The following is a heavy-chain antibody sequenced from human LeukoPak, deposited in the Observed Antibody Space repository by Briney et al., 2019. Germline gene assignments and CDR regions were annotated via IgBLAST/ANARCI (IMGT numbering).Heavy chain of an antibody. CDR3: AMYCNSTSCSTDY. CDR1: GFTFSSYG. D-gene: IGHD2-2*02. Sequence: GGSLRLSCAASGFTFSSYGMHWVRQAPGKGLEWVAFIRYDGSNKYYADSVKGRFTISRDNAKNSLYLQMNSLRAEDTAVYYCAMYCNSTSCSTDYWGQGTLVTVSS. J-gene: IGHJ4*02. V-gene: IGHV3-30*02. CDR2: IRYDGSNK.